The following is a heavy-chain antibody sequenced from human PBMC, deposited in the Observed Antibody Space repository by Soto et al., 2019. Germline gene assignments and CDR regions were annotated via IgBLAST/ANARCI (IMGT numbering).Heavy chain of an antibody. CDR3: ARELSYGKVATNWFDP. CDR1: GGSISSSSYC. D-gene: IGHD5-12*01. Sequence: PSETLSLTWTVSGGSISSSSYCWGWIRQPPGKGLEWIGSIYYSGSTYYNPSLKSRVTISVDTSKNQFSLKLSSVTAADTAVYYCARELSYGKVATNWFDPWGQGTLVTVS. V-gene: IGHV4-39*02. CDR2: IYYSGST. J-gene: IGHJ5*02.